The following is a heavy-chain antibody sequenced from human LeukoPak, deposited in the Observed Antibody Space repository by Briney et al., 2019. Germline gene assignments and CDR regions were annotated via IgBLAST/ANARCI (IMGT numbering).Heavy chain of an antibody. Sequence: SETLSLTCAVYGGSFSGYYWSWIRQPPGKGLEWIGEINHSGSTNYNPSPKSRVTISVDTSKNQFSLKLSSVTAADTAVYYCARVSGWYGPSDYWGQGTLVTVSS. CDR1: GGSFSGYY. J-gene: IGHJ4*02. CDR3: ARVSGWYGPSDY. D-gene: IGHD6-19*01. CDR2: INHSGST. V-gene: IGHV4-34*01.